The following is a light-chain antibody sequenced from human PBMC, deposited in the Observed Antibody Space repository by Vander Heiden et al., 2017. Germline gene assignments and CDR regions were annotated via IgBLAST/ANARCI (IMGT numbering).Light chain of an antibody. J-gene: IGKJ2*03. Sequence: EIVLTQSPGTLSLSTGQRSTLSCRASQSVRSSYLAWYQQKPGQSPRLLIYGASSRATGIPDRFSGSGSGTDFTLTISRLEPEDFAVYYCQQYGSSPMYSFGQGTKLEIK. CDR2: GAS. CDR1: QSVRSSY. CDR3: QQYGSSPMYS. V-gene: IGKV3-20*01.